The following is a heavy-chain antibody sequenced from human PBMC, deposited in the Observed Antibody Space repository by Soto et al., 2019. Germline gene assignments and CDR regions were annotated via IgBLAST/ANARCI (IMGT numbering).Heavy chain of an antibody. CDR2: TYYRSKWYN. CDR1: GDSVSSNSAA. Sequence: SQTLSLPCAISGDSVSSNSAAWNWIRQSPSRGLEWLGRTYYRSKWYNDYAVSVKSRITINPDTSKNQFSLQLNSVTPEDTAVYYCARDLWGLGSSWSLGWFDPWGQGTLVTVPQ. D-gene: IGHD6-13*01. CDR3: ARDLWGLGSSWSLGWFDP. V-gene: IGHV6-1*01. J-gene: IGHJ5*02.